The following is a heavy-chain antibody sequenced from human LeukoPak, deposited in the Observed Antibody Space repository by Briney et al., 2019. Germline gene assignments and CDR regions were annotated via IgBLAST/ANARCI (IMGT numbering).Heavy chain of an antibody. J-gene: IGHJ3*02. V-gene: IGHV3-30*03. CDR2: ISYDGSNK. CDR3: ARGIYGGNSGYQRAFDI. D-gene: IGHD4-23*01. Sequence: GGSLRLSCAASGFTFSSYGMHWVRQAPGKGLEWVAVISYDGSNKYYADSVKGRFTISRDNSKNTLYLQMNSLRAEDTAVYYCARGIYGGNSGYQRAFDIWGQGTMVTVSS. CDR1: GFTFSSYG.